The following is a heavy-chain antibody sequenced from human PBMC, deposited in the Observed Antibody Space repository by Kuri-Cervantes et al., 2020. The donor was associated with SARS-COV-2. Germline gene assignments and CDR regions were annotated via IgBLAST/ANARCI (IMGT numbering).Heavy chain of an antibody. D-gene: IGHD3-22*01. CDR1: GGSFSGYY. V-gene: IGHV4-34*01. CDR2: INHSGST. CDR3: ARGPWMYYYDSSGYPPFDY. J-gene: IGHJ4*02. Sequence: GSLRPSCAVYGGSFSGYYWSWIRQPPGKGLEWIGEINHSGSTNYNPSLKSRVTISVDTSKNQFSLKLSSVTAADTAVYYCARGPWMYYYDSSGYPPFDYWGQGTLVTVSS.